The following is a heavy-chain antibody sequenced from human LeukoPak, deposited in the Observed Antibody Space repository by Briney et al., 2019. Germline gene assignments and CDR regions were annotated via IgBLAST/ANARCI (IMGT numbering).Heavy chain of an antibody. D-gene: IGHD2-15*01. CDR2: INPNSGGT. V-gene: IGHV1-2*02. J-gene: IGHJ3*02. CDR3: ARVGVSGTAFDI. CDR1: GYTFTGYY. Sequence: ASVKVSCKASGYTFTGYYLHWVRQAPGQGLEWMGWINPNSGGTNYARKLQGRVTMTRDTSISTAYMDLSRLRSDDTAVYYCARVGVSGTAFDIWGQGTMVTVSS.